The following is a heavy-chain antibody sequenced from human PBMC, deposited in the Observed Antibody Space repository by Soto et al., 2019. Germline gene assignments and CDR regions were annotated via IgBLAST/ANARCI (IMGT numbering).Heavy chain of an antibody. V-gene: IGHV4-31*11. CDR2: IYYSGST. Sequence: RLSLTCAVSGGSISSGGYYWSWIRQHPGKGLEWIGYIYYSGSTYYNPSLKSRVTISVDTSKNQFSLKLSSVTVADTAVYYCARELRTGQNWFDPWGQGTLVTVSS. CDR3: ARELRTGQNWFDP. CDR1: GGSISSGGYY. J-gene: IGHJ5*02.